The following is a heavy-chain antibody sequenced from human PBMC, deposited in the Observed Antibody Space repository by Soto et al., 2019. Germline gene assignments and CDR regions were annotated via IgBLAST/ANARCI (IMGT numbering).Heavy chain of an antibody. D-gene: IGHD3-10*01. CDR2: ITSDGSST. CDR1: GFTFSTYY. J-gene: IGHJ6*02. Sequence: EVQLVESGGGLVQPGGSLRLSCAASGFTFSTYYMNWVRQVPGKGLVWVARITSDGSSTTYADSVKGRFTISRDNAKNTLYLQINSLRAEDTAVYSCARERGGGFGDVWGQGTTVTVSS. V-gene: IGHV3-74*01. CDR3: ARERGGGFGDV.